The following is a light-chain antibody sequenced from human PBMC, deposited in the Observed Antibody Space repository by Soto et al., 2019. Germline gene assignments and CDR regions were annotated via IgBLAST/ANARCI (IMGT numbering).Light chain of an antibody. CDR3: SSHTISNSLV. CDR2: EVS. V-gene: IGLV2-14*01. Sequence: QSALTQPASVSGSPGQSITISCTGTSSDIGRFNYVSWYQQHPGKVPKLMIYEVSNRPSAVSNRFSGSKSGNTASLTISGVQAEDEADYYCSSHTISNSLVFGGGTKVTVL. CDR1: SSDIGRFNY. J-gene: IGLJ3*02.